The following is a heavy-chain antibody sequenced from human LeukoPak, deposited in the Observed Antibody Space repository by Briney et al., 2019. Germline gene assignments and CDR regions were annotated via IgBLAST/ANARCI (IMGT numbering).Heavy chain of an antibody. Sequence: SETLSLTCTVSGGSISSYYWSWIRQPPGKGLEWIGSIYHSGSTKYNPSLKSRVTISVDTSKNQFSLKLRSVTAADTAVYYCARENGYKYDYWGQGTLVTVSS. CDR1: GGSISSYY. CDR3: ARENGYKYDY. D-gene: IGHD5-24*01. J-gene: IGHJ4*02. CDR2: IYHSGST. V-gene: IGHV4-59*01.